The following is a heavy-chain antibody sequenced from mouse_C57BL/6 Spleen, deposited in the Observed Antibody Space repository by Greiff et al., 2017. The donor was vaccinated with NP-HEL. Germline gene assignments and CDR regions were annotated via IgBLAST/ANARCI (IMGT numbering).Heavy chain of an antibody. CDR1: GYTFTSYW. Sequence: VKLQQPGAELVRPGSSVKLSCKASGYTFTSYWMHWVKQRPIQGLEWIGNIDPSDSETHYNQKFKDKATLTVDKSSSTAYMQLSSLTSEDSAVYYCAREGIHYAMDYWGQGTSVTVSS. CDR2: IDPSDSET. J-gene: IGHJ4*01. V-gene: IGHV1-52*01. CDR3: AREGIHYAMDY.